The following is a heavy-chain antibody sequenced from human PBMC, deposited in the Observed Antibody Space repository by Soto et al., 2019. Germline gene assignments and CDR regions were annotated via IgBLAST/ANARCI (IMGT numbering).Heavy chain of an antibody. CDR1: GFTFSSYA. V-gene: IGHV3-23*01. CDR3: AKVGYCSSTSCPYYYGMDV. D-gene: IGHD2-2*01. Sequence: GGSLRLSCAASGFTFSSYAMSWVRQAPGKGLEWVSAISGSGGSTYYADSVKGRFTISRDNSKNTLYLQMNSLRAEDTAVYYCAKVGYCSSTSCPYYYGMDVRGQGTTVTVSS. J-gene: IGHJ6*02. CDR2: ISGSGGST.